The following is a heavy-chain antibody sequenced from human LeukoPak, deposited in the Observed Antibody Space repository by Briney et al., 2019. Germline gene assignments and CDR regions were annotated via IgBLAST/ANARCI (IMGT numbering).Heavy chain of an antibody. Sequence: SETLSLTCTVSGGSISSSSYYWGWIRQPPGKGLEWIGSIYYSGSTYYNPSLKSRVTISVDTSKNQFSLKLSSVTAADTAVYYCARVRLSGIVGAKGWFDPWGQGTLVTVSS. CDR2: IYYSGST. V-gene: IGHV4-39*01. D-gene: IGHD1-26*01. CDR3: ARVRLSGIVGAKGWFDP. CDR1: GGSISSSSYY. J-gene: IGHJ5*02.